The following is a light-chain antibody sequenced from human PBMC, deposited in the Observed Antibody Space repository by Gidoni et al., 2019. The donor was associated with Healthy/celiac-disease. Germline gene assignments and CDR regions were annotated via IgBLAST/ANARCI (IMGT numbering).Light chain of an antibody. CDR3: SSYTSSSTQV. Sequence: QSALTQPPSVSGSPGQSVTTSCTGTSSDVGSYNRVSWYQQPPGTAPKLMIYEVSNRPSGVPDRFSGSKSGNTASLTISGLQAEDEADYYCSSYTSSSTQVFGTGTKVTVL. J-gene: IGLJ1*01. V-gene: IGLV2-18*02. CDR2: EVS. CDR1: SSDVGSYNR.